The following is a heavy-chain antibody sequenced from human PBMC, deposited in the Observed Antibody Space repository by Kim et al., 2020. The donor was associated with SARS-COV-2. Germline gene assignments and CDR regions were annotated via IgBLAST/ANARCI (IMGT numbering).Heavy chain of an antibody. D-gene: IGHD4-17*01. CDR2: IIPIFGTA. V-gene: IGHV1-69*13. Sequence: SVKVSCKASGGTFSSYAISWVRQAPGQGLEWMGGIIPIFGTANYAQKFQGRVTITADESTSTAYMELSSLRSEDTAVYYCARDRGTHMTTVTKWFDPWGQGTLVTVSS. J-gene: IGHJ5*02. CDR3: ARDRGTHMTTVTKWFDP. CDR1: GGTFSSYA.